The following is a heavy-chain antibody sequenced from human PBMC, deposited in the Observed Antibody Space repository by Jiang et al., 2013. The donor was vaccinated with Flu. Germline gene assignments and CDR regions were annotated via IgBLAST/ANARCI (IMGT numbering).Heavy chain of an antibody. CDR3: ARGLKVWVPAALAYYYYYGMDV. CDR1: GGSFSGYY. J-gene: IGHJ6*02. D-gene: IGHD2-2*01. Sequence: TLSLTCAVYGGSFSGYYWSWIRQPPGKGLEWIGEINHSGSTNYNPSLKSRVTISVDTSKNQFSLKLSSVTAADTAVYYCARGLKVWVPAALAYYYYYGMDVWGQGTTVTVSS. V-gene: IGHV4-34*01. CDR2: INHSGST.